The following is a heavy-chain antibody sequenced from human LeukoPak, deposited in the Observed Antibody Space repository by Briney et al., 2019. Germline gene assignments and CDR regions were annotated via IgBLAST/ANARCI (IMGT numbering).Heavy chain of an antibody. CDR1: GFTLKSYT. Sequence: GGSLRLSCAASGFTLKSYTINWVRQAPVKGLEWVSSISPSSSYIYYADSVKGRFTISRDNAKNSLYLQMNGLRAEDTAVYYCARVPREVAGALYSWYFDLWGRGTLVTVSS. D-gene: IGHD6-13*01. J-gene: IGHJ2*01. CDR3: ARVPREVAGALYSWYFDL. V-gene: IGHV3-21*01. CDR2: ISPSSSYI.